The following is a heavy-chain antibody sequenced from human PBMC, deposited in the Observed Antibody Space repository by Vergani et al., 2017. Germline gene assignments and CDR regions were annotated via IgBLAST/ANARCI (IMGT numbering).Heavy chain of an antibody. CDR3: ARARCIETCYMSNWLDS. Sequence: QLVESGGGWVQPGGSLRLSCSASVFSFNSYWMHWVRQVPGKGLLWVSRIKSDGSITAYADSVKGRFTISRDNAQNTLYLQMNSLRVEDTGVYYCARARCIETCYMSNWLDSWGQGTLVTVSS. V-gene: IGHV3-74*03. D-gene: IGHD3-9*01. CDR1: VFSFNSYW. CDR2: IKSDGSIT. J-gene: IGHJ5*01.